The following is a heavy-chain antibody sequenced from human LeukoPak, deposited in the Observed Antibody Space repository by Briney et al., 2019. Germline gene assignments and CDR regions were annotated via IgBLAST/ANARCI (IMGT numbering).Heavy chain of an antibody. V-gene: IGHV4-34*01. D-gene: IGHD5-24*01. CDR2: IDHSGST. Sequence: PSETLSLTCAVYGGSFRGYYWSWVRQPPGKGLEWIGEIDHSGSTYYNPSLKSRVTISIDTSKNQFSLNLTSVTAADTAVYFCARGRWLPNAFDIWGQVIMVTVFS. J-gene: IGHJ3*02. CDR1: GGSFRGYY. CDR3: ARGRWLPNAFDI.